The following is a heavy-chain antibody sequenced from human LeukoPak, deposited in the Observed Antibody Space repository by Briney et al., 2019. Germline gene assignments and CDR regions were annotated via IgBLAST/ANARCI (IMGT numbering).Heavy chain of an antibody. V-gene: IGHV1-2*06. CDR1: GYTFTGYY. D-gene: IGHD3-3*01. CDR3: ATDRDPYYDFWSGYSPDNYYGMDV. CDR2: INPNSGGT. Sequence: ASVKVSCKASGYTFTGYYIHWVRQAPGQGLEWMGRINPNSGGTDYAQKFQGRVTKTEDTSTDTAYMELSSLRSEDTAVYYCATDRDPYYDFWSGYSPDNYYGMDVWGQGTTVTVSS. J-gene: IGHJ6*02.